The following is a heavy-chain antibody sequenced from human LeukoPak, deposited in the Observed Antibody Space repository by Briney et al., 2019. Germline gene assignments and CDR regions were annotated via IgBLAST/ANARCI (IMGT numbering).Heavy chain of an antibody. CDR3: ARALYCSGGSCYSFDY. D-gene: IGHD2-15*01. CDR2: ISSGRGSYI. CDR1: GFTFSSYT. Sequence: GGSLRLSCVASGFTFSSYTMNWVRQAPGKGLERVSSISSGRGSYIYYADSVKGRFTISRDNAETSLYLQMNSLRDEDKAVYYCARALYCSGGSCYSFDYWGQGTLVTVSS. V-gene: IGHV3-21*01. J-gene: IGHJ4*02.